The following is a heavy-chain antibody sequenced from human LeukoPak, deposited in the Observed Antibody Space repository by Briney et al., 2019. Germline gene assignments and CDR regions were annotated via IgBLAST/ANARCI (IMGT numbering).Heavy chain of an antibody. CDR3: ASQPTLAYCGGDCYSFDY. CDR2: IGTVGDT. CDR1: GFTLSSSD. V-gene: IGHV3-13*01. Sequence: GGSLRLSCAASGFTLSSSDMHWVRQATGKGLEWVSAIGTVGDTYYAASVKGRFTISRENAKNSLYLQMNSLRAEDTAVYYCASQPTLAYCGGDCYSFDYWGQGTLVTVSS. J-gene: IGHJ4*02. D-gene: IGHD2-21*02.